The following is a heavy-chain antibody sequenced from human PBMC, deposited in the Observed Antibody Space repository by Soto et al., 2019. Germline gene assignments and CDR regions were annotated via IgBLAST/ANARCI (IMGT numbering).Heavy chain of an antibody. Sequence: SVRSPCNASGRTFSSYAISWVRQAPGHGHERMGGNISIFGTANHAQKLQGRVTITADESTSRAYTELSSLSSEDTPAYYRARDAFGRAPGVWFDPWGQGSLVTVSS. D-gene: IGHD3-16*01. J-gene: IGHJ5*02. CDR2: NISIFGTA. CDR3: ARDAFGRAPGVWFDP. V-gene: IGHV1-69*13. CDR1: GRTFSSYA.